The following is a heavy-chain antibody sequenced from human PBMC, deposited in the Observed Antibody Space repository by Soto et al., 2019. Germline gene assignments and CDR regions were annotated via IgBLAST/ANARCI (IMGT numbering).Heavy chain of an antibody. CDR1: GFSFVNYA. CDR3: AKATTNGGWFNPFDS. CDR2: LSGSGTST. D-gene: IGHD6-19*01. Sequence: GILRLSCAASGFSFVNYAMNWVRQAPGKGLEWVSGLSGSGTSTYYADSVKGRFTISRDNSRDTLFLQMNRLTADDTAVYYCAKATTNGGWFNPFDSWGQGALVTVSS. J-gene: IGHJ4*02. V-gene: IGHV3-23*01.